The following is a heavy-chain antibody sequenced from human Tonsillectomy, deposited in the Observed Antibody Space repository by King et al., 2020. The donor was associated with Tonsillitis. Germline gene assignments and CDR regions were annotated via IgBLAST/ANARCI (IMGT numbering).Heavy chain of an antibody. D-gene: IGHD3-3*01. CDR3: ARVFWSSPPCPIILDY. V-gene: IGHV4-38-2*01. J-gene: IGHJ4*02. CDR1: GYSITSDFY. Sequence: QLQESGPGLVKPSETLSLTCAVSGYSITSDFYWGWIRQPPGKGLKWIGNIYHGRSTYCNPSLKSRVTISLDTSKNQFSLRLSSVTAADTAVYYCARVFWSSPPCPIILDYWGQGTLVTVSS. CDR2: IYHGRST.